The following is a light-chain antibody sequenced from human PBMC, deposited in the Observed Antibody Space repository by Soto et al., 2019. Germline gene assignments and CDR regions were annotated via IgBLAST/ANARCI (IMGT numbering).Light chain of an antibody. V-gene: IGLV2-11*01. CDR3: CSYAGSSYV. Sequence: QSVLTQPRSVSGSPGQSVTISCTGTSNDVGRYNYVSWYQQHPGKAPKLMISDVSQRPSGVPDRFSGSKSGNTASLTISGLQAEDETDYYCCSYAGSSYVFGAGTKLTVL. CDR2: DVS. CDR1: SNDVGRYNY. J-gene: IGLJ1*01.